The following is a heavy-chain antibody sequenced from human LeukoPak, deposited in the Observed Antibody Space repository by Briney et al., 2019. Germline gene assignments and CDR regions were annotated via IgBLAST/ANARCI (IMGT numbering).Heavy chain of an antibody. Sequence: PSETLSLTCTVSGGSISGYYWSWIRQPAGKRLEWIGRIYTSGSTNYNPSLKSRVTISVDKSKNQFSLKLSSVTAADTAVYYCARERNWNYEGFDYWGQGPLVTVSS. CDR3: ARERNWNYEGFDY. V-gene: IGHV4-4*07. CDR1: GGSISGYY. D-gene: IGHD1-7*01. J-gene: IGHJ4*02. CDR2: IYTSGST.